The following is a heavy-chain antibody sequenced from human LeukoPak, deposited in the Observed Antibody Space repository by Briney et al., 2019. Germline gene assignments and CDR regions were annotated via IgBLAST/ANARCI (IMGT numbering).Heavy chain of an antibody. Sequence: GGSLRLSCAASGFTFSDYYMSWIRQAPGKGLEWVSYISSSGSTIYYADSVKGRFTISRDNTMNSLYLQMSSLRAEDTAVYYCATDRGWRTSGYYLYYFEYWGQGTLVTFSS. D-gene: IGHD3-3*01. CDR1: GFTFSDYY. V-gene: IGHV3-11*04. J-gene: IGHJ4*02. CDR2: ISSSGSTI. CDR3: ATDRGWRTSGYYLYYFEY.